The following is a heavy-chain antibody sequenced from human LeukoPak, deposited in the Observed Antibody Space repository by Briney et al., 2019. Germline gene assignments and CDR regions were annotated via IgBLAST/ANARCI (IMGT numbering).Heavy chain of an antibody. V-gene: IGHV4-38-2*02. CDR1: GYSISSGYY. CDR2: IYHSGST. D-gene: IGHD6-13*01. Sequence: PSETLSLTCAVSGYSISSGYYWGWIRQPPGKGLEWIGSIYHSGSTYYNPSLKSRVTISVDTSKNQFSLKLSSVTAADTAVYYCARDSYSSSWHFDYWAQGTLVTVSS. J-gene: IGHJ4*02. CDR3: ARDSYSSSWHFDY.